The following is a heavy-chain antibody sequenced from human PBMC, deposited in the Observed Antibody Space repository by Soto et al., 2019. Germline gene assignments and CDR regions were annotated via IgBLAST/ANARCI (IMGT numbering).Heavy chain of an antibody. Sequence: QVQLVQSGAEVKKPGSSVKVSCKASGGTFSSYAISWVRQAPGQGLEWMGGIIPIFGTANYAQKFQGRVTRTXXEXTXXACMELSSLRSEDTAVYYGARGSGGGYSRGHWFDPWGQGTLVAVSS. CDR3: ARGSGGGYSRGHWFDP. CDR1: GGTFSSYA. J-gene: IGHJ5*02. V-gene: IGHV1-69*05. CDR2: IIPIFGTA. D-gene: IGHD1-26*01.